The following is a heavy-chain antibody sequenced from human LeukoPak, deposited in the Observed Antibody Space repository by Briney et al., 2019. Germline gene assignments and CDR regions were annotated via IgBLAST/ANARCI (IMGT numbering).Heavy chain of an antibody. D-gene: IGHD3-22*01. J-gene: IGHJ5*02. CDR2: ISAGGYTT. CDR1: GFTFSSYA. Sequence: PGGSLRLSCAASGFTFSSYAMRWVRQAPGKGLEWVSAISAGGYTTYYADSVKGRFTISRDNSKNTLYLQMNTLRVEDTAVYYCATTPKNYYYDSSDYWWFDPWGQGTLVTVSS. V-gene: IGHV3-23*01. CDR3: ATTPKNYYYDSSDYWWFDP.